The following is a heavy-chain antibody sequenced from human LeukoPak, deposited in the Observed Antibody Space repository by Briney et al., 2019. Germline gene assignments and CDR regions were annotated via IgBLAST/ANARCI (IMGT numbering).Heavy chain of an antibody. V-gene: IGHV3-53*01. CDR3: ARDLSGSYSDAFDI. J-gene: IGHJ3*02. CDR1: GFTVSSNY. D-gene: IGHD1-26*01. Sequence: GGSLRLSCAASGFTVSSNYMSWVRQAPGKGLEWVSVIYSGGSTYYADSVKGRFTISRDNSKNTLYPQMNSLRAEDTAVYYCARDLSGSYSDAFDIWGQGTMVTVSS. CDR2: IYSGGST.